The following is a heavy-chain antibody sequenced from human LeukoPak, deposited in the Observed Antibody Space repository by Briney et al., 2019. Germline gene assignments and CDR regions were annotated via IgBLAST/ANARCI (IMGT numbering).Heavy chain of an antibody. V-gene: IGHV3-74*01. J-gene: IGHJ3*02. Sequence: PGGSLRLSCAASGFTFSDYWMFCVRQAPGKGLVWVSRIDLAGDYTTYAGSVKGRFTISRDNAKNTLYLEMNSLRAEDTAVYYCASGNSHAFDIRGQGTMVTVSS. CDR3: ASGNSHAFDI. CDR2: IDLAGDYT. CDR1: GFTFSDYW.